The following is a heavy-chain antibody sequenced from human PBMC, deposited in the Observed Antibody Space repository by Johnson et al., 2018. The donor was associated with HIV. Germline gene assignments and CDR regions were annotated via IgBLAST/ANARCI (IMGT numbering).Heavy chain of an antibody. J-gene: IGHJ3*02. D-gene: IGHD7-27*01. Sequence: QVLLVESGGGVVQPGRSLRLSCAASGFTFRSYAMHWVRQAPGKGLEWVAVISYDGKSTYYADSVKGRFTISRDNSKNTLYLQMNSLRAEDTAGYYCAPLGDAFDIWGQGTMVTVSS. CDR1: GFTFRSYA. V-gene: IGHV3-30*04. CDR2: ISYDGKST. CDR3: APLGDAFDI.